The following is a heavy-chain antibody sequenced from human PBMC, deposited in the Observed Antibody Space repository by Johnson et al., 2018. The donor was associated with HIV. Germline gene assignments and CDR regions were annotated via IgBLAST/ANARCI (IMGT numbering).Heavy chain of an antibody. Sequence: VQLVESGGGVARPGGSLRLSCEASGFSFDEYDMSWVRQAPGKGLEWVSGINWNGGSTGYADSVKGRFTISRDNSKNTLYLQMNSLRAEDTAVYYCARVRERWELLLSDGSDIWGQGTMVTLSS. J-gene: IGHJ3*02. CDR3: ARVRERWELLLSDGSDI. CDR1: GFSFDEYD. CDR2: INWNGGST. D-gene: IGHD1-26*01. V-gene: IGHV3-20*04.